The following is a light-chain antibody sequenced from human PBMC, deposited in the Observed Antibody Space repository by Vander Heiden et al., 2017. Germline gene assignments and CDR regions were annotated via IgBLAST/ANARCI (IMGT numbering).Light chain of an antibody. J-gene: IGLJ2*01. V-gene: IGLV2-8*01. CDR1: SSAVGGYNS. CDR2: EVR. CDR3: SADAGSNKV. Sequence: SALPQHPSASGSPAQSVTISSTGASSAVGGYNSVSWYHQHPGKAPKLIIYEVRKRPAWDPVGFSGSKFGNSAALTVSGLQAEDEADYDCSADAGSNKVFGGGTKLTVL.